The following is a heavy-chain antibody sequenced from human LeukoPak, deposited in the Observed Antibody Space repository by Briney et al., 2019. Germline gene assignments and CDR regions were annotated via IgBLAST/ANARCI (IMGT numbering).Heavy chain of an antibody. V-gene: IGHV3-48*02. CDR1: GFTFSSYS. CDR2: ISSSTSTI. Sequence: PGGSLRLSCAASGFTFSSYSMNWVRQAPGKGLEWVSYISSSTSTIYYADSVQGRFTISRDNAKNSLYLQMNSLRDEDTAVYYCARAYCGGGFCYSGFDFWGQGTLVTVSS. J-gene: IGHJ4*02. D-gene: IGHD2-15*01. CDR3: ARAYCGGGFCYSGFDF.